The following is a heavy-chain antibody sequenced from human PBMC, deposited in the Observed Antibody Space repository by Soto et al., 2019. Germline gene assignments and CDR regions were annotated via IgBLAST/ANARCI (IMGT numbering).Heavy chain of an antibody. V-gene: IGHV1-18*01. CDR1: GYTFTSYG. D-gene: IGHD2-15*01. J-gene: IGHJ6*02. CDR3: ARAGYCSGGSGPREYYCYYYGIDV. Sequence: ASVKVSCKASGYTFTSYGISWVRQAPGQGLEWMGWISAYNGNTNYAQKLQGRVTMTTDTSTSTAYMELRSLRSDDTAVYYCARAGYCSGGSGPREYYCYYYGIDVWGQGTTVT. CDR2: ISAYNGNT.